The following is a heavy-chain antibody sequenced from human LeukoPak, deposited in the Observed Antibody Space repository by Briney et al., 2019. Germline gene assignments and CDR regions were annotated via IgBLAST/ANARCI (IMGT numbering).Heavy chain of an antibody. J-gene: IGHJ4*02. Sequence: GGSLRLSCAASGIAFTKAWMSWVRQAPGEGLEWVGRFNRRSDGETTDYAAPVKGRFTISTDDSKNTLYLQMSSLKSEDTAVYYCTTEGFTYGYHSLDSWGQGTPVTVSS. CDR1: GIAFTKAW. V-gene: IGHV3-15*01. CDR2: FNRRSDGETT. D-gene: IGHD5-18*01. CDR3: TTEGFTYGYHSLDS.